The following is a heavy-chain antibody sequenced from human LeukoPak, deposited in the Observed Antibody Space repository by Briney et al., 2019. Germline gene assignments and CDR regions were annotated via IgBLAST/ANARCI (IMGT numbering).Heavy chain of an antibody. CDR2: INHSGST. CDR1: GGSFSGYY. V-gene: IGHV4-34*01. Sequence: PSETLSLTCAVYGGSFSGYYWSWIRQLPGKGLEWIGEINHSGSTNYNPSLKSRVTISVDTSKNQFSLKLSSVTAADTAVYYCARGRRLQALNWFDPWGQGTLVTVSS. J-gene: IGHJ5*02. D-gene: IGHD5-24*01. CDR3: ARGRRLQALNWFDP.